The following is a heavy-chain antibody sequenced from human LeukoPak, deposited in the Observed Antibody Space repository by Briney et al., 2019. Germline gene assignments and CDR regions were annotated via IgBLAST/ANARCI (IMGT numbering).Heavy chain of an antibody. CDR1: GYTFTCYD. CDR2: MNPNSGNT. CDR3: AISMVRVAHDAFDI. D-gene: IGHD3-10*01. Sequence: ASVKVSCKASGYTFTCYDINWVRQATGQGLEWMGWMNPNSGNTGYAQKFQGRVTMTRNTSISTAYMELSSLRSEDTAVYYCAISMVRVAHDAFDIWGQGTMVTVSS. V-gene: IGHV1-8*01. J-gene: IGHJ3*02.